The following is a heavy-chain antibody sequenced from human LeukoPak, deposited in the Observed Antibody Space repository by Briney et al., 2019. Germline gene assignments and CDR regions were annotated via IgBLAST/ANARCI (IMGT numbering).Heavy chain of an antibody. V-gene: IGHV3-33*01. CDR3: ARSTVTTHGYFDY. D-gene: IGHD4-17*01. Sequence: PGGSLRLSCAASGFTFSSYGMHWVRQASGKGLEWVAVIWFDGSNTYYADSVKGRFTISRDTSKNTLYLQMNSLRAEDMAIYYCARSTVTTHGYFDYWGQGTLVTVSS. CDR2: IWFDGSNT. CDR1: GFTFSSYG. J-gene: IGHJ4*02.